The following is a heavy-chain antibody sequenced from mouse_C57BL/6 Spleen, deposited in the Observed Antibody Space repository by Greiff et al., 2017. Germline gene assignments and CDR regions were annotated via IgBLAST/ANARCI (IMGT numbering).Heavy chain of an antibody. CDR1: GYAFSSYW. D-gene: IGHD2-5*01. J-gene: IGHJ4*01. V-gene: IGHV1-80*01. CDR3: AREGLYSNYAMDY. Sequence: QVQLKESGAELVKPGASVKISCKASGYAFSSYWMNWVKQRPGQGLEWIGQIYPGDGDTNYNGKFKGKATLTADKSSSTAYMQLSSLTSEDSAVYFCAREGLYSNYAMDYWGQGTSVTVSS. CDR2: IYPGDGDT.